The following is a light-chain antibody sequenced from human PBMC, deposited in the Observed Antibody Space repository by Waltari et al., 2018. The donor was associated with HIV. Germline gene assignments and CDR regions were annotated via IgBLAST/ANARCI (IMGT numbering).Light chain of an antibody. Sequence: SSELTQDPSVSVALGQTVKITCQGDSLRDYYASWYQKKPGQAPLLVFYGKHNRPSGIPDRLACSSSRNTASLTITGAQAEDEAEYYCSSRDKSGHLVIFGGGTRLIVL. CDR1: SLRDYY. CDR3: SSRDKSGHLVI. J-gene: IGLJ2*01. CDR2: GKH. V-gene: IGLV3-19*01.